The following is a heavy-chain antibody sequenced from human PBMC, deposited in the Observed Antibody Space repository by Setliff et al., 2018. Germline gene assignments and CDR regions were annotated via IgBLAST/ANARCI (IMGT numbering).Heavy chain of an antibody. CDR2: IKQDGSEK. D-gene: IGHD2-21*02. CDR3: ARVPPRDQAFDY. Sequence: GGSLRLSCAASGFTFSSYWMSWVRQAPGKGLEWVANIKQDGSEKDYVDSVKGRLTISRDNAKKSLYLQMNSLRAEDTAVYYCARVPPRDQAFDYWGQGTLVTVSS. CDR1: GFTFSSYW. J-gene: IGHJ4*02. V-gene: IGHV3-7*01.